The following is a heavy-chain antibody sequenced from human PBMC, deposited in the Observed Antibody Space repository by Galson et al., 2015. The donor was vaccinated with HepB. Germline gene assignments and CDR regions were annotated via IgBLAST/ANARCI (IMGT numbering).Heavy chain of an antibody. D-gene: IGHD4-17*01. J-gene: IGHJ6*02. Sequence: SLRLSCAASGFTFGNAFMSWVRQAPGKGLEWDGRIKSKTEGGTTDYAAPVKGRFSISRDDSKGTLYLQMNSLKTEDTAVYYCTTVTVTVQNYYYQYGMDLWGQGTTVTVSS. V-gene: IGHV3-15*01. CDR3: TTVTVTVQNYYYQYGMDL. CDR1: GFTFGNAF. CDR2: IKSKTEGGTT.